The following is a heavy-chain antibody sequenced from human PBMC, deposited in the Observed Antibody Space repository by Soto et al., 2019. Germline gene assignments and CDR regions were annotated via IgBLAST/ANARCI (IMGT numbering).Heavy chain of an antibody. Sequence: SETPSVTCTVSCATIGSSDGRWIRQPPGKGLEWIGYIFYSGSTNYSPSLNSRVSISIDTSNSQFSLTLSSVTAADSAVYYCARVSTVIKIDYWGHGILVTVSS. CDR3: ARVSTVIKIDY. J-gene: IGHJ4*01. CDR1: CATIGSSD. V-gene: IGHV4-59*01. CDR2: IFYSGST. D-gene: IGHD4-17*01.